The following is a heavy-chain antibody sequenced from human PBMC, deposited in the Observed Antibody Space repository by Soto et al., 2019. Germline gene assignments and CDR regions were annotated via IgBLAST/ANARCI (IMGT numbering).Heavy chain of an antibody. CDR3: ASDPPRPYYYYGMDV. J-gene: IGHJ6*01. CDR1: GFTFSKYW. Sequence: PGGSLRLSCTASGFTFSKYWMHWVRQAPGKGLVWDSRMNNDGSSTKYADSVKGRFTISRDNAKSTLFLQMNSLTAEDTAVYYCASDPPRPYYYYGMDVWGQGTTVTVSS. CDR2: MNNDGSST. V-gene: IGHV3-74*01.